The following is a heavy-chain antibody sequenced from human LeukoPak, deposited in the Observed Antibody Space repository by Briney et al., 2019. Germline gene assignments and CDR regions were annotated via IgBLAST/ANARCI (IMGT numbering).Heavy chain of an antibody. V-gene: IGHV1-8*01. CDR3: ARVFRLGIAAAGRPRFDY. CDR1: GYTFTSYD. CDR2: MNPNSGNT. D-gene: IGHD6-13*01. Sequence: ASVKVSCKASGYTFTSYDINWVRQATGQGLEWMGWMNPNSGNTGYAQKFQGRVTMTRNTCISTAYMELSSLRSEDTAVYYCARVFRLGIAAAGRPRFDYWGQGTLVTVSS. J-gene: IGHJ4*02.